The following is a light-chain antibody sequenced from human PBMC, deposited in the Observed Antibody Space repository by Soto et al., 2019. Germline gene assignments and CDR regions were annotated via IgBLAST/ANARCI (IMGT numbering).Light chain of an antibody. CDR3: LLTYRGSRV. V-gene: IGLV7-46*01. J-gene: IGLJ2*01. Sequence: QAVVTQEPSLTVSPGGTVTLTCGSSTGVVTSGHYPYWFQQKPGQGPRTLIYDINRKHSWTPARFSGSLLGGKAALTLSGSQPEDEAEYYCLLTYRGSRVFGGGTKVTVL. CDR2: DIN. CDR1: TGVVTSGHY.